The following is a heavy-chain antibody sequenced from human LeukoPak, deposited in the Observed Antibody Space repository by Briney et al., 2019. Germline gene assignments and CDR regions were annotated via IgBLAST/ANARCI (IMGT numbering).Heavy chain of an antibody. CDR3: ARDRGDTYGYLNYFDY. CDR2: IYYSGST. V-gene: IGHV4-59*01. D-gene: IGHD5-18*01. Sequence: SETLSLTCSVSGGSISSYYWSWIRQPPGKGLEWIGYIYYSGSTNYNPSLKSRVTISGDTSKNQFSLKLSSVTAADTAVYYCARDRGDTYGYLNYFDYWGQGTLVTVSS. J-gene: IGHJ4*02. CDR1: GGSISSYY.